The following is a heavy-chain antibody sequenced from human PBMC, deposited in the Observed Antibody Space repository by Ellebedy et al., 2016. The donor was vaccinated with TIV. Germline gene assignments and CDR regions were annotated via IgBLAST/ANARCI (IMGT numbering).Heavy chain of an antibody. V-gene: IGHV4-30-4*01. CDR3: ARDDGAGGWFDP. D-gene: IGHD3-10*01. Sequence: SETLSLTCTVSGGSISSGVYYWSWIRQPPGKGLEWIGYIYYSGTTYYNPSLKSRVTISVDTSENQFSLKLSSVTAADTAVYYCARDDGAGGWFDPWGPGTLVTVSS. CDR2: IYYSGTT. J-gene: IGHJ5*02. CDR1: GGSISSGVYY.